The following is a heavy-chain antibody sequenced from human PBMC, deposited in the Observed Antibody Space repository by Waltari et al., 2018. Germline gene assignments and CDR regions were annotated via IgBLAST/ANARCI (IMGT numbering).Heavy chain of an antibody. J-gene: IGHJ4*02. D-gene: IGHD2-15*01. CDR2: IRSDGNEK. V-gene: IGHV3-30*02. Sequence: QVKLVQSGGGVAQPGPSLGLSLAGSGFSFGPYGTPGVRQAPGKGLEWVAVIRSDGNEKYYADSVKGRFTISKDNSKNTLYLQMNSLRAEDTAMYYCAKVEEVAGDWGQGTLVTVSS. CDR1: GFSFGPYG. CDR3: AKVEEVAGD.